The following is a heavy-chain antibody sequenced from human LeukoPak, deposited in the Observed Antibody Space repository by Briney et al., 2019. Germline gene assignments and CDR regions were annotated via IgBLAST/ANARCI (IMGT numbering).Heavy chain of an antibody. CDR1: GGSISSYY. Sequence: PSETLSLTCTVSGGSISSYYWSWIRQPPGKGLEWIGYIYYSGSTNYNPSLKSRVTISVDTSKNQFSLKLSSVTAADTAVYFCARLGYSSSWYWVDYRGQGTLVTVSS. CDR3: ARLGYSSSWYWVDY. CDR2: IYYSGST. D-gene: IGHD6-13*01. V-gene: IGHV4-59*12. J-gene: IGHJ4*02.